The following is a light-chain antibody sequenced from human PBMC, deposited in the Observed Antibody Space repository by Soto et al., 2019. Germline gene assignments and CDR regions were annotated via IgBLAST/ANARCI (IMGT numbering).Light chain of an antibody. CDR1: QSISSY. J-gene: IGKJ1*01. CDR3: LKIHSSPRA. CDR2: AAS. Sequence: IHMTQSPSSLSASVGDRVTITCRASQSISSYLNWYQQKPGRAPKLQNYAASNLQSGVPSRFSGSGSGTDCTLTIRSLQPDDFATDFCLKIHSSPRAVGKGTK. V-gene: IGKV1-39*01.